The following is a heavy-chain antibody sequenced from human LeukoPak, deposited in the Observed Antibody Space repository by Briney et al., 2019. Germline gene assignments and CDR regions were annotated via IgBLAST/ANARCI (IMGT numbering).Heavy chain of an antibody. CDR3: AKRSGSGGPFDY. CDR1: GFTFSSYG. J-gene: IGHJ4*02. D-gene: IGHD3-10*01. Sequence: GGTLRLSCAASGFTFSSYGMTWVRQAPGKGLEWVSGISGSGGSTYYADSVKGRFTISRDNDKNTIYLQMNSLRVEDTAVYYCAKRSGSGGPFDYWGQGFLVTVSS. CDR2: ISGSGGST. V-gene: IGHV3-23*01.